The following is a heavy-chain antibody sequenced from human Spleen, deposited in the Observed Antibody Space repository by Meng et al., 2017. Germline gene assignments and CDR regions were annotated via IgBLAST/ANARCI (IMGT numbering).Heavy chain of an antibody. V-gene: IGHV4-34*01. J-gene: IGHJ4*02. Sequence: WSAVLLNASETLALTCVVTGGSFRDYYWSWIRPPPWKGLYLIGGINHSGSTNYNPSLESRSTKSVDTSQNNLSIKLSSVTAADSDVYYCARGPTTMAHDFDYWGQGTLVT. D-gene: IGHD4-11*01. CDR2: INHSGST. CDR1: GGSFRDYY. CDR3: ARGPTTMAHDFDY.